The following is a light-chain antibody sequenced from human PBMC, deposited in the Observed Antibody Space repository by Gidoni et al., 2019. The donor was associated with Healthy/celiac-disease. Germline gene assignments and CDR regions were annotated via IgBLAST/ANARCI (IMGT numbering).Light chain of an antibody. CDR1: QSISSY. V-gene: IGKV1-39*01. CDR3: QQSYNTLGT. Sequence: DIQLTQSPSSLSASVGDRVTITCLASQSISSYLNWYQQKPGKAPKLLIYAASSLESGVPSRFSGGGSGTDFTLTISSLQPEDFATYYCQQSYNTLGTFGQGTKVEIK. CDR2: AAS. J-gene: IGKJ1*01.